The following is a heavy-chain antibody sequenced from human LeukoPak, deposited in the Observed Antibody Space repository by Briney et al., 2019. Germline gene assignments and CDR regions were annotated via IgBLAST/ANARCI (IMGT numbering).Heavy chain of an antibody. Sequence: GASVKVSCKASVYTFTGYYMHWVRQAPGQGLEWMGWINPNSGGTNYAQKFQGRVTMTRDTSISTAYMELSRLRSDDTAVYYCARRKKDYGDYSFDYWGQGTLVTVSS. D-gene: IGHD4-17*01. CDR1: VYTFTGYY. CDR2: INPNSGGT. J-gene: IGHJ4*02. V-gene: IGHV1-2*02. CDR3: ARRKKDYGDYSFDY.